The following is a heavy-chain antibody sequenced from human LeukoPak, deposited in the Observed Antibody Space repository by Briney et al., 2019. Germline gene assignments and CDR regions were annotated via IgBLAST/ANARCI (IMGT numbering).Heavy chain of an antibody. V-gene: IGHV4-39*01. Sequence: SETLSLTCSVSGGPISSRNYYWGWSRQAQGEKQEWYVSKCYSGGNYHNPARKSRITISVQKTKNQFSLKLNSVTAADTAVYYCATRSYYDTSGVYGMDVWGQGTTVTVSS. D-gene: IGHD3-22*01. CDR3: ATRSYYDTSGVYGMDV. J-gene: IGHJ6*02. CDR2: KCYSGGN. CDR1: GGPISSRNYY.